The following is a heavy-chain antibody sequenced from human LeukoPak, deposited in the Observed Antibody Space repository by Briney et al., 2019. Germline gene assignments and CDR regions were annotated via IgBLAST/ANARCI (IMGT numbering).Heavy chain of an antibody. Sequence: ASVKVSCKASGYTFTSYGISWVLQAPGQGLEWMGWISAYNGNTNYAQELQGRVTMTTDTSTSTAYMELRSLRSDDTAVYCCASLVVPAVLDAFDIWGQGTMVTVSS. CDR3: ASLVVPAVLDAFDI. J-gene: IGHJ3*02. D-gene: IGHD2-2*01. CDR1: GYTFTSYG. CDR2: ISAYNGNT. V-gene: IGHV1-18*01.